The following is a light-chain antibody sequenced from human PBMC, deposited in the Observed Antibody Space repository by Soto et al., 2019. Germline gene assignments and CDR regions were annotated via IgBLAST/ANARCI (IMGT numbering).Light chain of an antibody. CDR3: QQTFSIPRT. Sequence: DMQLTQSPSSLSASVGDRVTITCRASQNVRSYLNWYQQKPGKAPKLLISESSILESGVPSKFSGDGYGTDFTPTIRSLQPEDFAIYYCQQTFSIPRTFGHGTRVEIK. CDR1: QNVRSY. V-gene: IGKV1-39*01. J-gene: IGKJ1*01. CDR2: ESS.